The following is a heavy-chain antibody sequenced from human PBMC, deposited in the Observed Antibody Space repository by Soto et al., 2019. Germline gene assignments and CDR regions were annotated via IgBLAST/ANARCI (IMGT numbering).Heavy chain of an antibody. Sequence: SETLSLTCTVSGGSISSGGYYWSWIRQHPGKGLEWIGYIYYSGSTYYNPSLKSRVTISVDTSKNQFSMKLSSVTAADTAVYYCARGIAARPVYHYYGMDVWGQGTTVTVSS. CDR3: ARGIAARPVYHYYGMDV. D-gene: IGHD6-6*01. CDR2: IYYSGST. V-gene: IGHV4-31*03. J-gene: IGHJ6*02. CDR1: GGSISSGGYY.